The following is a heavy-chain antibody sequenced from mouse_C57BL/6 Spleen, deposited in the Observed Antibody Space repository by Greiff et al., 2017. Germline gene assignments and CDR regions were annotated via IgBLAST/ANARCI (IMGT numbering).Heavy chain of an antibody. CDR3: ARKSSNYFAWFAY. D-gene: IGHD2-5*01. CDR2: ISSGSSTI. J-gene: IGHJ3*01. CDR1: GFTFSDYG. V-gene: IGHV5-17*01. Sequence: EVQLVESGGGLVKPGGSLKLSCAASGFTFSDYGMHWVRQAPEKGLEWVAYISSGSSTIYYADTVKGRFPISRDNAKNTLFLQMTSLRAEDTAMYYWARKSSNYFAWFAYWGQGTLVTVSA.